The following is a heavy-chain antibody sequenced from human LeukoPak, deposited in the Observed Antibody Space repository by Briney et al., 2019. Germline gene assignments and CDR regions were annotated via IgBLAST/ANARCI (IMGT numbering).Heavy chain of an antibody. Sequence: SETLSLTCTVSGGSISSYYWSWIRQPAGKGLEWIGRIYTSGSINYNPSLKSRVTMSVDTSKNQFSLKLSSVTAADTAVYYCAGAYYYDSSGYYPPYWYFDLWGRGTLVTVSS. V-gene: IGHV4-4*07. CDR2: IYTSGSI. J-gene: IGHJ2*01. CDR3: AGAYYYDSSGYYPPYWYFDL. D-gene: IGHD3-22*01. CDR1: GGSISSYY.